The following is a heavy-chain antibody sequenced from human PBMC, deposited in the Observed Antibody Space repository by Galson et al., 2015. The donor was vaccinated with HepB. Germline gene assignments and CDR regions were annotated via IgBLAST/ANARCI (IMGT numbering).Heavy chain of an antibody. CDR1: GFTFSSYA. J-gene: IGHJ3*02. D-gene: IGHD3-22*01. CDR3: ARGYYDSSGYPGFAFDI. V-gene: IGHV3-30-3*01. Sequence: SLRLSCAASGFTFSSYAMHWVRQAPGKGLEWVAVISYDGSNKYYADSVKGRFTISRDNSKNTLYLQMNSLRAEDTAVYYCARGYYDSSGYPGFAFDIWGQGTMVTVSS. CDR2: ISYDGSNK.